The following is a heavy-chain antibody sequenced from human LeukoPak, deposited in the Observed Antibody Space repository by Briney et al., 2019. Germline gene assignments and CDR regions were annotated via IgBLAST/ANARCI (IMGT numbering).Heavy chain of an antibody. Sequence: PGVSLRLFCAASGFIVSNNYMSGARHSPGKAREWLSVIYSGGSTSYADSVKGRFTISRDNSKNTLYLQLNSLRAEDTAVYYCARDPKYYDTSGYYLGYWGQGTLVTVSS. CDR2: IYSGGST. D-gene: IGHD3-22*01. CDR1: GFIVSNNY. V-gene: IGHV3-53*01. CDR3: ARDPKYYDTSGYYLGY. J-gene: IGHJ4*02.